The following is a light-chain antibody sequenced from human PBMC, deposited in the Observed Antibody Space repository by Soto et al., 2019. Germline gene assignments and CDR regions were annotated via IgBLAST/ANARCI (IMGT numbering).Light chain of an antibody. J-gene: IGLJ7*01. V-gene: IGLV4-69*01. CDR1: SGHSSYG. CDR2: LNSDGSH. Sequence: QAVVTQSPSASASLGASVKLTCTLSSGHSSYGIAWHQQQPEKGPRYLMKLNSDGSHSKEDGIPDRFSGSSSGAERYLTISSLQSEDEADYYCQTWGTGIPVFGGGTQLTVL. CDR3: QTWGTGIPV.